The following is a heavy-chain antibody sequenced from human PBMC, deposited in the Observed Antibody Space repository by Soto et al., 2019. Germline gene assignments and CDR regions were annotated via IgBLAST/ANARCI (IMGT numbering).Heavy chain of an antibody. V-gene: IGHV3-30-3*01. J-gene: IGHJ4*02. Sequence: GGSLRLSCAASGFTFSSYAMHWVRQAPGKGLEWVAVISYDGSNKYYADSVKGRFTISRDNSKNTLYLQMNSLRAEDTAVYYCAIGGYYYDRSGYLAYWGQATLVTVSA. D-gene: IGHD3-22*01. CDR2: ISYDGSNK. CDR3: AIGGYYYDRSGYLAY. CDR1: GFTFSSYA.